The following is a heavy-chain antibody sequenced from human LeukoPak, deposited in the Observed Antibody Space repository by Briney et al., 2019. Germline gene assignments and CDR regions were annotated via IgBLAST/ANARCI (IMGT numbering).Heavy chain of an antibody. CDR1: GFTFSSYS. V-gene: IGHV3-21*01. CDR3: ARVLTIFWSYLDG. J-gene: IGHJ6*03. D-gene: IGHD3-3*01. CDR2: ISSSSSYI. Sequence: PGGSLRLSCAASGFTFSSYSMNWVRQAPGKGLEWVSSISSSSSYIYYADSVKGRFTISRDNAKNSLYLQMNSLRAEDTAVYYCARVLTIFWSYLDGWGKGTTVTVSS.